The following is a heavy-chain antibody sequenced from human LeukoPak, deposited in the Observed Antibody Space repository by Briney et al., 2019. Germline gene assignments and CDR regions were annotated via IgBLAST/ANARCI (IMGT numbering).Heavy chain of an antibody. Sequence: PSETLSLTCTVSGYSISSGYYWGWIRQPAGKGLESIGHISTSGSTNYNPSLKSRVTISIDTSKNQFSLKLSSVTAADTAVYYCARAYYFGTENWFDPWGQGTLVTVSS. J-gene: IGHJ5*02. CDR3: ARAYYFGTENWFDP. D-gene: IGHD3-10*01. CDR2: ISTSGST. CDR1: GYSISSGYY. V-gene: IGHV4-61*09.